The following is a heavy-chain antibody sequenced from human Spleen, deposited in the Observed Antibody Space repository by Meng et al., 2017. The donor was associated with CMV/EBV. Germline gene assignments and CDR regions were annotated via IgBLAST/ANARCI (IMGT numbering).Heavy chain of an antibody. J-gene: IGHJ5*02. Sequence: GESLKISFAASGFTWSSYWMSWVRQAPGKGLEWEANIKQDGSEKYYVDSVKGRFTSTRDNAKNSVDLQMNSLRAEDTAVYYCARDRDGSGNYFWRENPNWFDPWGQGTLVTVSS. CDR3: ARDRDGSGNYFWRENPNWFDP. CDR2: IKQDGSEK. V-gene: IGHV3-7*01. CDR1: GFTWSSYW. D-gene: IGHD1-26*01.